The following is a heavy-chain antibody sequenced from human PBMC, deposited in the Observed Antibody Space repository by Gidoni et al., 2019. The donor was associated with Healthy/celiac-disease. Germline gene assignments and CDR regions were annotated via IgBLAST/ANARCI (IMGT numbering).Heavy chain of an antibody. J-gene: IGHJ4*02. CDR3: AKFGYSYGHFDY. V-gene: IGHV3-23*01. Sequence: EVQLLASGGGLVQRGGSPRLSCAAAGSPFSSYGMSWVRQAPGKGREGVSAISGSGGSTYYADSVKGRFTISRDNSKNTLYLQMNSLRAEDTAVYYCAKFGYSYGHFDYWGQGTLVTVSS. CDR2: ISGSGGST. CDR1: GSPFSSYG. D-gene: IGHD5-18*01.